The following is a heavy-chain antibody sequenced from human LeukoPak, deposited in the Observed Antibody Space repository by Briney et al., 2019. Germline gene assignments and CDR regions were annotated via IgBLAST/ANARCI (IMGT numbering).Heavy chain of an antibody. CDR2: ISGSAGTT. CDR3: ATGQGDCSRPSCRE. J-gene: IGHJ4*02. Sequence: GGSLRLSCAASGFSFSSYSMNWVRQAPGKGLEWVSAISGSAGTTYYADSVKGRFTISRDNSKNTLYLQMNSLRADDTAVYYCATGQGDCSRPSCREWGQGTLVTVSS. V-gene: IGHV3-23*01. CDR1: GFSFSSYS. D-gene: IGHD2-2*01.